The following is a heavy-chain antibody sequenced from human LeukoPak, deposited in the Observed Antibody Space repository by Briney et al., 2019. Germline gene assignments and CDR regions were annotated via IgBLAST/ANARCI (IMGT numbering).Heavy chain of an antibody. V-gene: IGHV3-23*01. CDR1: GFTFSSYA. J-gene: IGHJ4*02. D-gene: IGHD4-23*01. CDR2: ISGSGAST. Sequence: GGSLRLSCAASGFTFSSYAMSWVRQAPGKGLEWVSAISGSGASTYYADSVKGRFTISRDNSKNTLYLQMNSLRAEDTAVYYCARDPSVALIDYWGQGTLVTVSS. CDR3: ARDPSVALIDY.